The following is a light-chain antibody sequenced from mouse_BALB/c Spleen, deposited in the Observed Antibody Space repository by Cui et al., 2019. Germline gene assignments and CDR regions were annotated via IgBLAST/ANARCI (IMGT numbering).Light chain of an antibody. CDR3: QNDYSYPFT. Sequence: DIVLTQSPSSLTVTAGEKVTMSCKSIQSLLNSGNQKNYLTEYQQKPGQPPKLLIYWASTRESGVPDRFTVSGSGTDFTLTISSVQAEDLAVYYCQNDYSYPFTFGSGTKLEIK. V-gene: IGKV8-19*01. CDR2: WAS. CDR1: QSLLNSGNQKNY. J-gene: IGKJ4*01.